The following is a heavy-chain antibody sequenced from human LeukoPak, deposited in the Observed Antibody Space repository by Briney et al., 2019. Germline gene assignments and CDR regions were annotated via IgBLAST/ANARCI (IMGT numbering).Heavy chain of an antibody. D-gene: IGHD6-19*01. J-gene: IGHJ4*02. CDR1: GYTFTSYD. CDR2: MNPNSGNT. CDR3: ARISSGVDY. V-gene: IGHV1-8*02. Sequence: ASVKVSCKASGYTFTSYDINWVRQATGQGLEWMGWMNPNSGNTGYAQKLQGRVTMTTDTSTSTAYMELRSLRSDDTAVYYCARISSGVDYWGQGTLVTVSS.